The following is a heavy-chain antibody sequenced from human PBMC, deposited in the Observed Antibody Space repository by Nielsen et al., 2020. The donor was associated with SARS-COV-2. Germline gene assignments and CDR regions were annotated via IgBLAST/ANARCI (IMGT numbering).Heavy chain of an antibody. V-gene: IGHV4-59*01. CDR3: ARGGFGEVYYYYGMDV. D-gene: IGHD3-10*01. CDR1: GGSISSYY. Sequence: SETLSLTCTVSGGSISSYYWSWIRQPPGKGLEWIGYIYYSGSTNYNPSLKSRVTISVDTSKNQFSLKLSSVTAADTAVYYCARGGFGEVYYYYGMDVWGQGTTVTVSS. J-gene: IGHJ6*02. CDR2: IYYSGST.